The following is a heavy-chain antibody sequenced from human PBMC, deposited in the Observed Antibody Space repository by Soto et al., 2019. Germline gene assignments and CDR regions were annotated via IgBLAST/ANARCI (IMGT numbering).Heavy chain of an antibody. V-gene: IGHV4-31*03. Sequence: QVQLQESGPGLVKPSQNLSLSCTVSGGSIRSGGYYWSWIRQHPGKVLEWIGYIYYSGSTYYNQSLKSRVTISVHTSKNQCTLKLSSVTAADKAVYYCARVGGVNWFDPWGQGTLVTVS. CDR2: IYYSGST. CDR1: GGSIRSGGYY. J-gene: IGHJ5*02. D-gene: IGHD3-16*01. CDR3: ARVGGVNWFDP.